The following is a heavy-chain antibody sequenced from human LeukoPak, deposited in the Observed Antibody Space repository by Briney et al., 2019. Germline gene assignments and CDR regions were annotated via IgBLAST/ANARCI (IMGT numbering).Heavy chain of an antibody. CDR1: GYTFTNFD. Sequence: SVKVSCKTSGYTFTNFDINWVRQATGQGLEWLGWMNPYTGKTGYAQKFQGRVTFTGDTSIRTAYMEVSSLTSEDTAVYYCARAPTPFYYDSSAYYSDFWGQGTLVTVSS. J-gene: IGHJ4*02. V-gene: IGHV1-8*03. D-gene: IGHD6-25*01. CDR2: MNPYTGKT. CDR3: ARAPTPFYYDSSAYYSDF.